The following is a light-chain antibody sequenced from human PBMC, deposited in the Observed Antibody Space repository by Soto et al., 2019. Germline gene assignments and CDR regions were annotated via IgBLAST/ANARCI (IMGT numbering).Light chain of an antibody. CDR1: QSLLPSDGTTY. CDR2: EVS. V-gene: IGKV2D-29*01. Sequence: DIVMPQTPLSLPVTPGQPDSISCKSSQSLLPSDGTTYLHWYLQKPGQPLQLLISEVSNRLSGVPDRFSGSGSGTDCTLKISRVEAEYVGVYYCMQSVESRTGGQGTKVDIK. CDR3: MQSVESRT. J-gene: IGKJ1*01.